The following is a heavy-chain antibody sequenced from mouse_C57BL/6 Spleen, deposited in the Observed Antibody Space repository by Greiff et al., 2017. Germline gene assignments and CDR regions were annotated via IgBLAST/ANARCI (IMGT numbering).Heavy chain of an antibody. CDR1: GYTFTSYW. J-gene: IGHJ2*01. D-gene: IGHD1-1*01. V-gene: IGHV1-61*01. CDR3: ARYGYYGSSLDY. CDR2: IYPSDSET. Sequence: QVQLQQPGAELVRPGSSVKLSCKASGYTFTSYWMDWVKQRPGQGLEWIGNIYPSDSETHYNQKFKDKATLTVDKSSSTAYMQLSSLTSEDSAVYYCARYGYYGSSLDYWGQGTTLTVSS.